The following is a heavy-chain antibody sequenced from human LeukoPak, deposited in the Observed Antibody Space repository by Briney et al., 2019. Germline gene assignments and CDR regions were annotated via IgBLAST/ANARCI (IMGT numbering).Heavy chain of an antibody. CDR2: ISSSSSYI. J-gene: IGHJ5*02. CDR3: ARDSLTTVTTGELWFDP. Sequence: PGRSLRLSCAASGFTFSSYSMNWVRQAPGKGLEWVSSISSSSSYIYYADSVKGRFTISRDNAKNSLYLQMNSLRAEDTAVYYCARDSLTTVTTGELWFDPWGQGTLVTVSS. V-gene: IGHV3-21*01. CDR1: GFTFSSYS. D-gene: IGHD4-17*01.